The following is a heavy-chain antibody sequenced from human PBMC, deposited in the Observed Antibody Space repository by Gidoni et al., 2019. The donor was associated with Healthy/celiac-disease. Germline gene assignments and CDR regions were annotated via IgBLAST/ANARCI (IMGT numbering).Heavy chain of an antibody. V-gene: IGHV2-5*02. CDR3: AREILGGFFDY. CDR1: GLSLSTSGVG. CDR2: IYWDDDK. D-gene: IGHD7-27*01. Sequence: QITLKESCPTLVTPTHTLPLTCSFSGLSLSTSGVGVGWLRPPPGKALEWLALIYWDDDKRYSPSLKSRLTITKDTSKNQVVLTMTNMDPVDTATYYCAREILGGFFDYWGQGTLVTVSS. J-gene: IGHJ4*02.